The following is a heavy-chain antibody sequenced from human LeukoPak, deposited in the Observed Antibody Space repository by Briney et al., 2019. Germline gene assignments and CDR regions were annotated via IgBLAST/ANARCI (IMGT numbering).Heavy chain of an antibody. CDR3: ARDQGRTGTRRALDY. D-gene: IGHD7-27*01. V-gene: IGHV3-30-3*01. CDR1: GFTFSSYA. CDR2: ISYDGSNK. J-gene: IGHJ4*02. Sequence: GRSLRLSCAASGFTFSSYAMHWARQAPGKGLEWVAVISYDGSNKYYADSVKGRFTISRDNSKNTLYLQMNSLRAEDTAVYYCARDQGRTGTRRALDYWGQGTLVTVSS.